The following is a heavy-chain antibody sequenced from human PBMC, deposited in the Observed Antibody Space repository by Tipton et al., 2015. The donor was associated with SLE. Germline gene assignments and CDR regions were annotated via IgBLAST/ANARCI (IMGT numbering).Heavy chain of an antibody. CDR2: MNPNRGNT. CDR3: ARGSVIVTVSFGVDV. V-gene: IGHV1-8*01. Sequence: QLGQSGPEVKKPGASVKVSCKASGYTFTNYDINWVRQATGQGLEWMGWMNPNRGNTGCAQKFQGRVTMTRNTSISTAYMELRTLRYEDTAVYYCARGSVIVTVSFGVDVWGQGTPVIVSS. CDR1: GYTFTNYD. J-gene: IGHJ6*02. D-gene: IGHD2-21*02.